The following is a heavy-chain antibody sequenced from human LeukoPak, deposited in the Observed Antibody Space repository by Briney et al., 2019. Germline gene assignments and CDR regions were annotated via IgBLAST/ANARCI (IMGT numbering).Heavy chain of an antibody. CDR3: ARVNWYYFDY. CDR2: IYTSGST. D-gene: IGHD3-16*01. J-gene: IGHJ4*02. V-gene: IGHV4-61*02. CDR1: GGSISSGSYY. Sequence: SETLSLTCTVSGGSISSGSYYWSWIRQPAGKGLEWIGRIYTSGSTNYNPSLKSRVTIPVDTSKNQFSLKLSSVTAADTAVYYCARVNWYYFDYWGLGTLVTVSS.